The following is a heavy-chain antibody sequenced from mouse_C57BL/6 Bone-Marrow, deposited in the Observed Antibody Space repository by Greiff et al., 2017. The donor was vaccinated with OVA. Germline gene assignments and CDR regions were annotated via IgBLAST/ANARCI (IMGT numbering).Heavy chain of an antibody. D-gene: IGHD1-1*01. CDR3: AREGGYYGSSYDWYFDV. J-gene: IGHJ1*03. CDR1: GYSFTDYN. CDR2: INPNYGTT. Sequence: VQLKESGPELVKPGASVKISCKASGYSFTDYNMNWVKQSNGKSLEWIGVINPNYGTTSYNQKFKGKATLTVDQSSSTAYMQLNSLTSEDSAVYYCAREGGYYGSSYDWYFDVWGTGTTVTVSS. V-gene: IGHV1-39*01.